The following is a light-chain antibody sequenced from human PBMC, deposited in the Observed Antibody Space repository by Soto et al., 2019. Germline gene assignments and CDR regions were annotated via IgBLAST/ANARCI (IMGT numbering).Light chain of an antibody. J-gene: IGKJ5*01. CDR1: QSISSW. CDR3: QQYGSSPIT. CDR2: DAS. V-gene: IGKV1-5*01. Sequence: DIQMTQSPSALSASVGDRATITCRASQSISSWLAWYQQKPGKAPKLLIYDASTLQSGVPSRYSGSGSGTEFTLTISNLQPDDFAVYYCQQYGSSPITVGQGTRLEIK.